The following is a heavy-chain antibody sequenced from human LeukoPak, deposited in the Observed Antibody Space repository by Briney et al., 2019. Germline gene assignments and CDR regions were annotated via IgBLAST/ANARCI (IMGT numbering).Heavy chain of an antibody. Sequence: SQTLSLTCTVSGGSISSADYYWSWIRQSPGKGLEWIGYISYNGRAYYNASLKSRLTISADTSKSRFSLKMTSVTAADTAVYYCARQGTITYAYFDYWSQGTLVTVSS. CDR2: ISYNGRA. CDR3: ARQGTITYAYFDY. V-gene: IGHV4-30-4*01. D-gene: IGHD2-2*01. CDR1: GGSISSADYY. J-gene: IGHJ4*02.